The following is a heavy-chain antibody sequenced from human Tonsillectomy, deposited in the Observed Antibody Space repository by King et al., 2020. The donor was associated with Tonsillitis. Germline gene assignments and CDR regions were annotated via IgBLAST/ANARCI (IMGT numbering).Heavy chain of an antibody. CDR2: IIPISGTT. Sequence: VQLVESGAEVKKPGSSVKVSCKASGVTFSSYAISWVRQAPGQGLEWMGGIIPISGTTNYAQKFQGRVTITADESTSTAYMELSSLRSEDTAVYYCARPSLNYDFWSGYPDYYSYYMDVWGKGTTVTVSS. V-gene: IGHV1-69*01. J-gene: IGHJ6*03. D-gene: IGHD3-3*01. CDR1: GVTFSSYA. CDR3: ARPSLNYDFWSGYPDYYSYYMDV.